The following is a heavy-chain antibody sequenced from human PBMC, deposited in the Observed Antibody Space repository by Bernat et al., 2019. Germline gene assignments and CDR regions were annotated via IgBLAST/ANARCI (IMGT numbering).Heavy chain of an antibody. CDR1: GFTFSSYG. CDR3: ARVQSDYFEY. Sequence: VQLVESGGGVVQPGRSLRLSCAASGFTFSSYGMHWVRQAPGKGLEWISYINTDSTYTRYVDSVKGRFTISRDNAKNSLYLQMNSLRADDTAVYYCARVQSDYFEYWGQGTLVTVFS. J-gene: IGHJ4*02. CDR2: INTDSTYT. V-gene: IGHV3-21*05.